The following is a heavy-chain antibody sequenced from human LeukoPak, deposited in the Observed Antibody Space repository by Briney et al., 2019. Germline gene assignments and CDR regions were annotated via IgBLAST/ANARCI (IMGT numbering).Heavy chain of an antibody. V-gene: IGHV3-23*01. CDR3: AKVSGSGVATLIVVIPYYFDY. CDR2: ISGSGGST. D-gene: IGHD3-22*01. Sequence: PGGSLRLSCAASGFTFSDYYMSWVRQAPGKGLEWVSTISGSGGSTYYADSVKGRFTISRDNSKNTLYLQMNSLRAEDTAVYFCAKVSGSGVATLIVVIPYYFDYWGQGTLVTVSS. J-gene: IGHJ4*02. CDR1: GFTFSDYY.